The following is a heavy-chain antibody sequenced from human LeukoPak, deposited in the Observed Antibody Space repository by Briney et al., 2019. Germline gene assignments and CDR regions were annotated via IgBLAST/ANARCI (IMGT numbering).Heavy chain of an antibody. CDR2: ISSSGSTI. Sequence: GGSLRLSCAASGFTFSSYAMSWVRQAPGKGLEWVSYISSSGSTIYYADSVKGRFTISRDNAKNSLYLQMNSLRAEDTAVYYCARVTYYDFWSGYPYYYMDVWGKGTTVTVSS. V-gene: IGHV3-48*04. CDR1: GFTFSSYA. J-gene: IGHJ6*03. CDR3: ARVTYYDFWSGYPYYYMDV. D-gene: IGHD3-3*01.